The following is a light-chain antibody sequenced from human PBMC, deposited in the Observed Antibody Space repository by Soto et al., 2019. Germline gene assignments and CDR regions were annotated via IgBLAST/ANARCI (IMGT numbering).Light chain of an antibody. Sequence: QSVLTQPPSVSGAPGQRVTISCTGSSSNIGAHYDVHWYQQLPGTAPKLLIYGNSNRPSGVPDRFSGSKSGTSASLAITGLHAEDEADYYCQSYDNSLSVYVFGTGTKVNVL. CDR1: SSNIGAHYD. V-gene: IGLV1-40*01. CDR2: GNS. J-gene: IGLJ1*01. CDR3: QSYDNSLSVYV.